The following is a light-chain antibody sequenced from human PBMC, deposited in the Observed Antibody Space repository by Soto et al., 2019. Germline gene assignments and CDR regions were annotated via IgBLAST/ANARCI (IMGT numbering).Light chain of an antibody. CDR1: QSVTSSY. V-gene: IGKV3-20*01. CDR2: GAS. J-gene: IGKJ3*01. Sequence: EIVLTQSPGTLSLSPEERATLSCRASQSVTSSYLAWSQQKPGQAPRVLFFGASSWAAGVPDRFSGSGSGTDFTLTISGLEPEDFAVYYCLQYGGSQYTFGPGTTVEIK. CDR3: LQYGGSQYT.